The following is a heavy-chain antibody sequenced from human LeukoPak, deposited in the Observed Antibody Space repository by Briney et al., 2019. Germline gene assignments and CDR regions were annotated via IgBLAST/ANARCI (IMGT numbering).Heavy chain of an antibody. D-gene: IGHD4-11*01. V-gene: IGHV4-59*01. CDR1: GGSISSYY. CDR2: IYYSGST. CDR3: VRAVGYSILPLSY. Sequence: SETLSLTCTVSGGSISSYYWSWIRQPPGKGLEWIGYIYYSGSTNYNPSLKSRVTISVDTSKNQFSLKLSSVTAADTAVYYCVRAVGYSILPLSYWGQGTLVTVSS. J-gene: IGHJ4*02.